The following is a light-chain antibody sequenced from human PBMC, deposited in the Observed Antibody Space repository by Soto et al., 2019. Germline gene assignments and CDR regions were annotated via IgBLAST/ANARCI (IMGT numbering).Light chain of an antibody. J-gene: IGKJ2*01. CDR2: GAS. Sequence: EIMMMQSPATLSVSPGERATLSCRASQSVNSNLAWYQQKPGQAPRLLIYGASTRATGTPARISGSGSGTEFTLTISSLQSEDFAVYYCQQYDEWPPSYTFGQGTKLEIK. CDR3: QQYDEWPPSYT. V-gene: IGKV3-15*01. CDR1: QSVNSN.